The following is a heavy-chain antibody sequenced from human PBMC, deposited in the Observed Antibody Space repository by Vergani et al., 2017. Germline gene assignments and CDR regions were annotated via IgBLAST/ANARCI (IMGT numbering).Heavy chain of an antibody. J-gene: IGHJ3*01. Sequence: ELQLMESGGGVVQPGGSLRLSCVVSGFDFSSYIMNWVRQAPGKGLEWVSFVSTGTKSQSYAESVKGRFTISRDSAKNSLYLQMDSLRAEDTAVYYCAREYSSTSGRAFDFWGQGTKGTVSS. CDR1: GFDFSSYI. D-gene: IGHD2-2*01. CDR3: AREYSSTSGRAFDF. V-gene: IGHV3-48*01. CDR2: VSTGTKSQ.